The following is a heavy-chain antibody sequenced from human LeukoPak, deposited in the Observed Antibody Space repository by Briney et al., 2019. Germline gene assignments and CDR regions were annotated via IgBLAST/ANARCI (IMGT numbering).Heavy chain of an antibody. CDR3: AKVPVFSLTISEVVTDDAFDI. D-gene: IGHD3-3*01. Sequence: GGSLRLSCAASGFTFDDYAMHWVRQAPGKGLEWVSAISGSGGATYYADSVKGRFTISRDNSKNTLYLQMNSLRAEDTAVYYCAKVPVFSLTISEVVTDDAFDIWGQGTIVTVSS. CDR2: ISGSGGAT. V-gene: IGHV3-23*01. J-gene: IGHJ3*02. CDR1: GFTFDDYA.